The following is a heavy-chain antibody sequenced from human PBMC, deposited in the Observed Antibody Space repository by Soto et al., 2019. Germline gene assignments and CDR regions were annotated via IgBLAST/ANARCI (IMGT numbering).Heavy chain of an antibody. CDR1: GFTFSNAW. Sequence: PGGSLRLSCAASGFTFSNAWMNWVRQAPGKGLEWVGRVKSKAGGGTTDYAAPVEGRFTISRDDSRDTLYLQMNSLKTEDTAVYYCTTDPTPSTVMDYWGQGTLVTVSS. CDR3: TTDPTPSTVMDY. V-gene: IGHV3-15*07. J-gene: IGHJ4*02. CDR2: VKSKAGGGTT. D-gene: IGHD4-17*01.